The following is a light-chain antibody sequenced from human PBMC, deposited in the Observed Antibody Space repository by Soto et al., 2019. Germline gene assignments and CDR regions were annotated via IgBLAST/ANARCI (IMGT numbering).Light chain of an antibody. J-gene: IGKJ3*01. CDR2: DAS. CDR1: QSVSSY. V-gene: IGKV3-11*01. Sequence: EIVLTHSPATLSLSPGEIATLSCRASQSVSSYLAWYQQKPGQAPRLLIYDASNRATGIPARFSGSGSGTDFPLTISSLEPEAFAVYYCQQRSNWPPGFTFGPGTKVDIK. CDR3: QQRSNWPPGFT.